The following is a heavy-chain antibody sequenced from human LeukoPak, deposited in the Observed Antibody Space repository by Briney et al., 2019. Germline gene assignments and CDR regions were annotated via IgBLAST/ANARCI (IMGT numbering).Heavy chain of an antibody. Sequence: GGSLRLSCEDSGFTFRSYEMNWVRQAPGKGLEWVSAISDDTPYYTDSVKGRFTVSRDNSKDTLYLHLNSLRAEDTAIYYCAKEHDLWHEEGNWFDTWGQGVLVAVSS. CDR2: ISDDTP. CDR3: AKEHDLWHEEGNWFDT. CDR1: GFTFRSYE. V-gene: IGHV3-23*01. J-gene: IGHJ5*02. D-gene: IGHD3-3*01.